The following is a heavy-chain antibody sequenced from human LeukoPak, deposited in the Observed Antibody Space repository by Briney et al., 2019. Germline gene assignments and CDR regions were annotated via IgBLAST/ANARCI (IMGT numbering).Heavy chain of an antibody. CDR1: GGSISSYY. Sequence: PSETLSLTCTVSGGSISSYYWSWIRQPPGKGLEWIGYIYYSGSTNYNPSLKSRVTISVDTSKNQFSLKLSSVTAADTAVYYCARDRMWSSGSDAFDIWGQGTMVTVSS. CDR3: ARDRMWSSGSDAFDI. J-gene: IGHJ3*02. D-gene: IGHD6-19*01. CDR2: IYYSGST. V-gene: IGHV4-59*01.